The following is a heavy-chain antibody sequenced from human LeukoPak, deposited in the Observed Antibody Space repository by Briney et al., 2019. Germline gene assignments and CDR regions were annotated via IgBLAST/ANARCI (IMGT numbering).Heavy chain of an antibody. CDR2: IITIFGKA. CDR1: GGTFSSYA. D-gene: IGHD6-13*01. J-gene: IGHJ3*02. CDR3: ARGVFLYSSSLRLSDAFDI. Sequence: RASAKVFCSTSGGTFSSYAISWVRQAPGQGLEGMGGIITIFGKANYAQKFQGRVTITTEESTITAYMALSSLRAEDPAVHYGARGVFLYSSSLRLSDAFDIWGKGTMVTVSS. V-gene: IGHV1-69*05.